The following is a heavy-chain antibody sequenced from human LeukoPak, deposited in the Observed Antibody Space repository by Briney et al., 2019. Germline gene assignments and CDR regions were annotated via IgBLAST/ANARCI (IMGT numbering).Heavy chain of an antibody. CDR1: GYTFTSYY. V-gene: IGHV1-46*01. CDR3: ARTRGRLDY. CDR2: INPSGGST. J-gene: IGHJ4*02. D-gene: IGHD5-12*01. Sequence: SVKVSCKASGYTFTSYYIHWVRQAPGQGLEWMGMINPSGGSTSYAQKFQVRVTMTRDMSTSTVYMELSSLRSEDTAVYYCARTRGRLDYWGQGTLVTVSS.